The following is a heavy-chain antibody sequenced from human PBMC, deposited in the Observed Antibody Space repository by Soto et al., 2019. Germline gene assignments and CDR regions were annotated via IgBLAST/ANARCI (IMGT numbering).Heavy chain of an antibody. CDR2: INAGNGNT. Sequence: QVQLVQSGAEVKKPGASVKVSCKASGYTFTSYAMHWVRQAPGQRLDWMGWINAGNGNTKYSQKFQGRVTITRDTSASTAYLELSSLRSEDTAGYYCAGERRVRGGIIHHWFDPWGQGPLVPVSS. CDR1: GYTFTSYA. V-gene: IGHV1-3*01. J-gene: IGHJ5*02. CDR3: AGERRVRGGIIHHWFDP. D-gene: IGHD3-10*01.